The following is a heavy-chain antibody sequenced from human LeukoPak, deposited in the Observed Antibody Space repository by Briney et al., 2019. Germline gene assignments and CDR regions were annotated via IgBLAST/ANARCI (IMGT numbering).Heavy chain of an antibody. CDR3: ARDSNIAVAGIDY. Sequence: ASVKLSCKASGYTFTGYYMHWVRQAPGQGLEWMGGINPNSGGTNYAQKFQGRVTMTRDTSISTAYMELSRLRSDDTAVYYCARDSNIAVAGIDYWGQGTLVTVSS. V-gene: IGHV1-2*02. CDR1: GYTFTGYY. J-gene: IGHJ4*02. D-gene: IGHD6-19*01. CDR2: INPNSGGT.